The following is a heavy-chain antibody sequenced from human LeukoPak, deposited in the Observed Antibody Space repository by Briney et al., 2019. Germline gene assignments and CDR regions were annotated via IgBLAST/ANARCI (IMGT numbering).Heavy chain of an antibody. CDR2: IKHDGSEK. D-gene: IGHD2/OR15-2a*01. CDR3: AKDLSPLYYYYGMDV. Sequence: GGFLRLSCAASGFTFSNYWMSWVRQAPGKGLEWVASIKHDGSEKYYVDSVKGRFTISRDNAKNSLYLQMNSLRAEDTAVYYCAKDLSPLYYYYGMDVWGQGTTVTVSS. V-gene: IGHV3-7*03. J-gene: IGHJ6*02. CDR1: GFTFSNYW.